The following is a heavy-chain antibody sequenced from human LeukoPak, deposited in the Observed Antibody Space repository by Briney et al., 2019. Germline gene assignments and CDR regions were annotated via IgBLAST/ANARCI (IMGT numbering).Heavy chain of an antibody. CDR3: ARALIGTYFDY. J-gene: IGHJ4*02. CDR1: GGSISSYY. D-gene: IGHD3-16*01. CDR2: IYYSGST. Sequence: PSETLSLTCTVSGGSISSYYGSWIRQPPGKGLEWIGYIYYSGSTNYNPSLKSRVTISVDTSKNQFSLKLSSVTAADTAVYYCARALIGTYFDYWGQGTLVTVSS. V-gene: IGHV4-59*01.